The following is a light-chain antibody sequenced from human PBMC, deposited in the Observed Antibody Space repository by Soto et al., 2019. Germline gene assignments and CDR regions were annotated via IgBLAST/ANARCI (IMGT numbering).Light chain of an antibody. CDR2: GAS. J-gene: IGKJ4*01. Sequence: EIVLTQSPGTLSLSPGERATLSCSASQSVSLTALAWYQHKPGQAPRLLIYGASFRATGIPHRFSGSGAGTDFTLTISSLESEDAEVYYCQQYSSSPLTFGGGTKV. CDR1: QSVSLTA. CDR3: QQYSSSPLT. V-gene: IGKV3-20*01.